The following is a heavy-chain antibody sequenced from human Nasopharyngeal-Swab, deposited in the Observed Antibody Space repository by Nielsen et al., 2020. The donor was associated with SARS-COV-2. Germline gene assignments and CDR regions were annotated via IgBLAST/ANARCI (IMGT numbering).Heavy chain of an antibody. J-gene: IGHJ4*02. D-gene: IGHD4-17*01. CDR2: IKSKSDGGTT. Sequence: GESLKISCAASGFTFSNAWMSWVRQAPGKGLEWVGRIKSKSDGGTTEFAAPVKGRFTISRDDSKNTLYLQMNSLKTEDTAVYYCTTDGVRSPTMFDYWGQGTLVTVSS. CDR1: GFTFSNAW. CDR3: TTDGVRSPTMFDY. V-gene: IGHV3-15*01.